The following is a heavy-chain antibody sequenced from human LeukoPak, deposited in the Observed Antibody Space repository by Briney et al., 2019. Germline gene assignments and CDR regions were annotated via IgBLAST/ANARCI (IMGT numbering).Heavy chain of an antibody. CDR2: IYYSGST. CDR3: ARERESGMGLYFDS. J-gene: IGHJ4*02. CDR1: GGSISSYY. D-gene: IGHD1-26*01. V-gene: IGHV4-59*12. Sequence: SETLSLTCTVSGGSISSYYWSWIRQPPGKGLEWIGYIYYSGSTNYNPSLKSRVTISVDTSKNQFSLKLSSVTAADTAVYYCARERESGMGLYFDSWGQGTLATVSS.